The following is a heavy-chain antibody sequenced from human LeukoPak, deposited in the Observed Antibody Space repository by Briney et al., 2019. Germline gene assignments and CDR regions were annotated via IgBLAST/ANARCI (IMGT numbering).Heavy chain of an antibody. D-gene: IGHD3-10*01. J-gene: IGHJ5*02. CDR1: GFTFSDYG. Sequence: GGSLRLSCAASGFTFSDYGMSWVRQAPGKGLEWVSTFSGRGGSTYYADSVKGRVTISRDNSKNTLYLQMNSLRAEDTAVYYCAKDDAFGGNNWFGPWGQGTLVTVSS. V-gene: IGHV3-23*01. CDR3: AKDDAFGGNNWFGP. CDR2: FSGRGGST.